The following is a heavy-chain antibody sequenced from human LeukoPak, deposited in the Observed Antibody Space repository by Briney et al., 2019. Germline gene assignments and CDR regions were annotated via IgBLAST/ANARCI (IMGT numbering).Heavy chain of an antibody. V-gene: IGHV3-11*01. CDR1: GFTFSDYY. J-gene: IGHJ1*01. CDR2: ISSSGSTI. D-gene: IGHD6-19*01. CDR3: ARDRPTYSSGWYGPEYFQH. Sequence: KPGGSLRLSCAASGFTFSDYYMSWISQAPGKGLEWVSYISSSGSTIYYADSVKGRFTISRDNAKNSLYLQMNSLRAEDTAVYYCARDRPTYSSGWYGPEYFQHWGQGTLVTVSS.